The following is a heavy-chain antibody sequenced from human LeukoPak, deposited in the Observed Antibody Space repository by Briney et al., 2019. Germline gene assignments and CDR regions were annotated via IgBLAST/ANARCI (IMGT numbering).Heavy chain of an antibody. V-gene: IGHV3-74*01. CDR2: IKPDGSFT. Sequence: GGSLRLSCAASGFTFSNHWMHWVRQAPGKGLVWVSDIKPDGSFTSYADSVKGRFTISRDNAKNTLYLQMNSLRAEDTAVYYCARSSDSSSLQYFQHWGQGTLVTVSS. CDR1: GFTFSNHW. D-gene: IGHD6-6*01. J-gene: IGHJ1*01. CDR3: ARSSDSSSLQYFQH.